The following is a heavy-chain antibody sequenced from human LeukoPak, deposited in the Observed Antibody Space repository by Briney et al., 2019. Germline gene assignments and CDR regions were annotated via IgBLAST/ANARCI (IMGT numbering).Heavy chain of an antibody. J-gene: IGHJ4*02. CDR1: GGAISSGSYY. V-gene: IGHV4-61*02. CDR3: ASVQDYGDYYFDY. Sequence: SETLSLTCTVSGGAISSGSYYWSWIRQPAGKGLEWIGRIYTSGSTNYNPPLKGRVTISVDTSKNQFSLKLSSVTAADTAVYYCASVQDYGDYYFDYWGQGTLVTVSS. CDR2: IYTSGST. D-gene: IGHD4-17*01.